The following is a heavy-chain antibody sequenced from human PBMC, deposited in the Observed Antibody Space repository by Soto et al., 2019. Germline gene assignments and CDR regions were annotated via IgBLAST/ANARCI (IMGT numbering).Heavy chain of an antibody. CDR2: IIPIFSTA. Sequence: SVKVSCKASGGTFICYAISWVRQAPGQGLEWMGGIIPIFSTANYAQKFQGRVTITADESTSTAYMEVSSLRSEDTAVYYCARDYCSGGSCYYGSYWFDPWGQGTLVTVSS. CDR3: ARDYCSGGSCYYGSYWFDP. J-gene: IGHJ5*02. CDR1: GGTFICYA. D-gene: IGHD2-15*01. V-gene: IGHV1-69*13.